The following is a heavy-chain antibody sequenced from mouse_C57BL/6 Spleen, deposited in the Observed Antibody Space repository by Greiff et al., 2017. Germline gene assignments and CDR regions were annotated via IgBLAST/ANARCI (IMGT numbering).Heavy chain of an antibody. CDR2: INPNNGGT. Sequence: EVQLVESGPELVKPGASVKIPCTASGYTFTDYNMDWVKQSHGKSLEWIGDINPNNGGTIYNQKFKGKATLTVDKSSSTAYMELRSLTSEETAVYYCARVSYDGYYGWYFDVWGTGTTVTVSS. CDR1: GYTFTDYN. J-gene: IGHJ1*03. CDR3: ARVSYDGYYGWYFDV. V-gene: IGHV1-18*01. D-gene: IGHD2-3*01.